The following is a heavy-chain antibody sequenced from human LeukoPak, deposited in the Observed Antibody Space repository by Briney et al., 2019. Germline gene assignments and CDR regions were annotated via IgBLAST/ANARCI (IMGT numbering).Heavy chain of an antibody. J-gene: IGHJ3*02. V-gene: IGHV1-18*01. Sequence: ASVKVSCKASGYAFTSYGVSWVRQAPGQGLEWMGWISAYNGNTNYAPKLQGRVTMTTDTSTSTAYMELRSLRSDDTAVYYCAREDCSGGSCYSLSLTPVFHVFDIWGQGTMVTVSS. D-gene: IGHD2-15*01. CDR3: AREDCSGGSCYSLSLTPVFHVFDI. CDR1: GYAFTSYG. CDR2: ISAYNGNT.